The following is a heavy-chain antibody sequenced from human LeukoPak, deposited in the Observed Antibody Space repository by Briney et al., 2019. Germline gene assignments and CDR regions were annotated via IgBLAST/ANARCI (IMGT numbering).Heavy chain of an antibody. CDR2: IYYSGST. D-gene: IGHD3-22*01. CDR3: ARSYDSSGYYYVFDY. CDR1: GGSIKSYF. V-gene: IGHV4-59*01. J-gene: IGHJ4*02. Sequence: SETLSLTCTVSGGSIKSYFWSWIRQPPGKGLEWIGHIYYSGSTNYNPSLKSRVTISVDTSKNQFSLKLSSMTAADTAVYYCARSYDSSGYYYVFDYWGQGTLVTVSS.